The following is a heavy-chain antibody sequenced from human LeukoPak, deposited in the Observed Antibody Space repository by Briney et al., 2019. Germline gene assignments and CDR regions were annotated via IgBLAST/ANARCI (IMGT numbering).Heavy chain of an antibody. J-gene: IGHJ4*02. CDR1: GFTFNSYW. CDR3: ARYNSAWKTDDY. CDR2: IKQDGSDK. D-gene: IGHD6-19*01. Sequence: GGSLRLSCAASGFTFNSYWMTWVRQAPGKGLEWVADIKQDGSDKYYAGSVKGRFTISRDNAKNTLYLQMNSLRAEDTAVYFCARYNSAWKTDDYWGQGTLVTVSS. V-gene: IGHV3-7*03.